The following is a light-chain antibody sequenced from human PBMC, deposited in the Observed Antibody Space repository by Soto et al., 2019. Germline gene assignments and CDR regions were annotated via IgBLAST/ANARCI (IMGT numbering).Light chain of an antibody. CDR2: DAS. V-gene: IGKV3-20*01. CDR3: QQYASAPHT. CDR1: QSVSSTY. Sequence: EIVLTQSPGTLSLSPGERATLSCRASQSVSSTYLAWYQQKPGQAPRLLIYDASSRATGIPDRFSGSGSGTDFTLTISRLEPEDFAVYYCQQYASAPHTFGGGTKVEIK. J-gene: IGKJ4*01.